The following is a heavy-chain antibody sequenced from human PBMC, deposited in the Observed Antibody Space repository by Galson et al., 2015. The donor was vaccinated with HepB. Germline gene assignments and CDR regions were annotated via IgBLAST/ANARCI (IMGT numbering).Heavy chain of an antibody. Sequence: SGYTFNTHGLSWVRQAPGQGLEWMGWISGYNGNTNYAQKFQGRVTMTTDTSTTTAYIDLRSLRSDDTAVYYCARGYLTYYYDSSGPDDAFDVWGQGTMVTVSS. D-gene: IGHD3-22*01. CDR2: ISGYNGNT. V-gene: IGHV1-18*01. J-gene: IGHJ3*01. CDR3: ARGYLTYYYDSSGPDDAFDV. CDR1: GYTFNTHG.